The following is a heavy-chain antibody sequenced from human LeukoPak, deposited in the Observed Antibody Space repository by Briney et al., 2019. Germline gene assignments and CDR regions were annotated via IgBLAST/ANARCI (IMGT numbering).Heavy chain of an antibody. CDR3: ARDQDLRSGQYRRDFDY. V-gene: IGHV7-4-1*02. CDR1: GYTFSNYV. D-gene: IGHD3-3*01. J-gene: IGHJ4*02. Sequence: ASVKVSCKSSGYTFSNYVMNWVRQAPGQGPEWMGLINTKTGNPTYAQCFTGRFVLALDTSVSTAYLQISSLKAEDTAVYYCARDQDLRSGQYRRDFDYWGQGTLATVSS. CDR2: INTKTGNP.